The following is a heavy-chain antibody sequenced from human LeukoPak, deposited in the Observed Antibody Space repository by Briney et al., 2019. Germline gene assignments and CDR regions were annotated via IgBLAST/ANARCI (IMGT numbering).Heavy chain of an antibody. V-gene: IGHV3-23*01. CDR3: AKTVRRSFGI. CDR1: GFTFSNYA. J-gene: IGHJ3*02. CDR2: INNSGDKT. Sequence: GGSLRLSCAASGFTFSNYAMNWVRQAPGKGLEWVSAINNSGDKTYYADSVKGRFTISRDNSKNTLYLQMNSLRAEDTALYYCAKTVRRSFGIWGQGTMVTVSS. D-gene: IGHD6-6*01.